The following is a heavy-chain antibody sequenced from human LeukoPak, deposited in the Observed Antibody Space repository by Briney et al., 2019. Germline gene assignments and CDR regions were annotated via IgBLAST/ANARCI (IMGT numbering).Heavy chain of an antibody. D-gene: IGHD6-19*01. CDR3: AKDGYTSAVTSHFDY. V-gene: IGHV3-30*18. J-gene: IGHJ4*02. CDR2: ISYDGSNK. Sequence: GGSLRLSCAASGFTFSSYGMHWVRQAPGKGLEWVAVISYDGSNKYYADSVKGRFTISRDNSKNTLYLQMNSLRVEDSAVYYCAKDGYTSAVTSHFDYWGQGTLVTVSS. CDR1: GFTFSSYG.